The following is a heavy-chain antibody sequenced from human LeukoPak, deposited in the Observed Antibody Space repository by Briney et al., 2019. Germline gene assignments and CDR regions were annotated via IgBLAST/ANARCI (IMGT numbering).Heavy chain of an antibody. J-gene: IGHJ6*02. Sequence: GGSLRLSCAASGFTFSSYWMHWVRQAPGKGLVWVSHIISDGSSTSYADSVKGRFTISRDNAKNTLYLQMNSLRAEDTAVYYCARDSYYYGSGSYPFYYYYYGMDVWGQGTTVTVSS. CDR2: IISDGSST. V-gene: IGHV3-74*01. D-gene: IGHD3-10*01. CDR1: GFTFSSYW. CDR3: ARDSYYYGSGSYPFYYYYYGMDV.